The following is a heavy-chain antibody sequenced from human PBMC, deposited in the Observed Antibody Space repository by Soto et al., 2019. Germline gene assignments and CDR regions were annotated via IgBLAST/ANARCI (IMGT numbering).Heavy chain of an antibody. D-gene: IGHD1-7*01. Sequence: PGGSLRLSCAASGFTFSSYAMSWVRQAPGKGLEWVSAISGSGGSTYYADSVKGRFTVSRDNSKNTLYLQMNSLRAEDTAVYYCAKTHLDWNYVGPYYYYGMDVWGQGTTVTVSS. J-gene: IGHJ6*02. V-gene: IGHV3-23*01. CDR3: AKTHLDWNYVGPYYYYGMDV. CDR2: ISGSGGST. CDR1: GFTFSSYA.